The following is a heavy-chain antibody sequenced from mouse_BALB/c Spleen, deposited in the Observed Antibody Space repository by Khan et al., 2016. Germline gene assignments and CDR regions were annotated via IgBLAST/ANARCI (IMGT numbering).Heavy chain of an antibody. D-gene: IGHD2-1*01. V-gene: IGHV4-1*02. J-gene: IGHJ2*01. CDR2: INPDTITI. CDR3: ARGNYVPGSLDY. CDR1: GFDCSRYW. Sequence: EGKRLESGGGLVQPGGSLKLSCAASGFDCSRYWMSWVRQAPGKGLEWIGEINPDTITIDYSPSLKDNFIISRDNAKNTLYLQMSKVRSEDTALYYCARGNYVPGSLDYWGQGTTLTVSS.